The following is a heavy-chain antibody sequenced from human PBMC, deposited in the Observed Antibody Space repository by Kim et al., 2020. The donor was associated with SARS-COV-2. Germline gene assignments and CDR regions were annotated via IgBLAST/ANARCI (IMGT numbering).Heavy chain of an antibody. J-gene: IGHJ4*02. V-gene: IGHV4-61*02. Sequence: SETLSLTCTVSGGSISSGSYYWSWIRQPAGKGLEWIGRIYTSGSTNYNPSLKSRVTISVDTSKNQFSLKLSSVTAADTAVYYCARGSNRLLWFGELLGGDECDYWGQRTLVTVSS. D-gene: IGHD3-10*01. CDR2: IYTSGST. CDR1: GGSISSGSYY. CDR3: ARGSNRLLWFGELLGGDECDY.